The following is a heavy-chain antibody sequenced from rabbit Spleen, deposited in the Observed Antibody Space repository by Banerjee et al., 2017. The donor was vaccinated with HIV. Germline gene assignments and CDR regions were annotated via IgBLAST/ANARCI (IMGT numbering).Heavy chain of an antibody. J-gene: IGHJ6*01. CDR3: ARDSGTSFSSYGMDL. Sequence: QEQLKETGGGLVQPGGSLTLSCKASGFDFSNYGVSWVRQAPGKGLEWIACIYAGSSGSTYYASWAKGRFTISKTSSTTVTLQMTSLTAADMATYFCARDSGTSFSSYGMDLWGPGTLVTVS. CDR2: IYAGSSGST. D-gene: IGHD4-1*01. CDR1: GFDFSNYG. V-gene: IGHV1S45*01.